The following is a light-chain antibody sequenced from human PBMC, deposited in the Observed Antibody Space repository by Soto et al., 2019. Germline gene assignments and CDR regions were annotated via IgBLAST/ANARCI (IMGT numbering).Light chain of an antibody. V-gene: IGKV1-27*01. J-gene: IGKJ3*01. CDR3: QKYNSARFT. Sequence: DIQMTQSPSSLSASVGDRVTITCRASQGIRNYLAWYQQKPGKVPKLLIYAASTLQSGVPSRFSGSGSGTDFTLTVSSLQPEDVATYYCQKYNSARFTFGPGTKVDI. CDR2: AAS. CDR1: QGIRNY.